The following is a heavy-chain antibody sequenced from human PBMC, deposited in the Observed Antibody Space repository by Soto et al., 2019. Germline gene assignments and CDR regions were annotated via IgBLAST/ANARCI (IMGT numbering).Heavy chain of an antibody. D-gene: IGHD3-10*01. V-gene: IGHV2-5*01. J-gene: IGHJ4*02. Sequence: QITLKESGPTLVKPTQTLTLTCTFSGFSVSTGGVGVGWIRQPPGKALEWLALIFWNDDKRHSPSLHSRLTVSKETSKNQVVLTMPTMDPVDTATYYCAHRTTMVMKVGNPLDYGGMGTLVTVSP. CDR1: GFSVSTGGVG. CDR2: IFWNDDK. CDR3: AHRTTMVMKVGNPLDY.